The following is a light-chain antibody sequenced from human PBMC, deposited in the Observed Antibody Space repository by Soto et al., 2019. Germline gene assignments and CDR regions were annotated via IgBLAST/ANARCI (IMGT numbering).Light chain of an antibody. CDR2: GNS. CDR3: QSDDSSFYV. Sequence: QSVLTQPPSVSGAPGQRVTISCTGSSSNIGAGYDVHWYQQLPGTAPKLLIYGNSNRPSGVPDRFSGSKSGTSASLAITGLQAEDEADYYCQSDDSSFYVFGTGTKVTVL. J-gene: IGLJ1*01. V-gene: IGLV1-40*01. CDR1: SSNIGAGYD.